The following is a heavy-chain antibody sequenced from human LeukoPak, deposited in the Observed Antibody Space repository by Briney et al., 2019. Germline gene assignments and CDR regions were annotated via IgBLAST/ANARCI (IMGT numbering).Heavy chain of an antibody. CDR3: ARGAAKDAFDI. V-gene: IGHV4-34*01. CDR2: INHSGST. CDR1: GGSFSGYY. D-gene: IGHD6-13*01. J-gene: IGHJ3*02. Sequence: SETLSLTCAFYGGSFSGYYWSWIRQPPGKGLEWIGEINHSGSTNYNPSLKSRVTISVDTSKNQFSLKLSSVTAADTAVYYCARGAAKDAFDIWGQGTMVTVSS.